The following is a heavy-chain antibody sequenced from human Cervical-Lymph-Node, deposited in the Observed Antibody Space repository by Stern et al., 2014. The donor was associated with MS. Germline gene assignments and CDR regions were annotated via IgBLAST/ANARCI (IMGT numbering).Heavy chain of an antibody. J-gene: IGHJ4*02. V-gene: IGHV1-69*06. CDR1: GSSFSSYA. Sequence: QVQLGQSGAEVKKPGSSVRISCTATGSSFSSYAFSWVRQAPGQGLEWMGGIVPIFGTAQYAQRFRDRLTISADKSTRTGYMELSGLTTDDTAVYFCARDERVWSYWGQGTLITVSS. CDR2: IVPIFGTA. CDR3: ARDERVWSY. D-gene: IGHD2-21*01.